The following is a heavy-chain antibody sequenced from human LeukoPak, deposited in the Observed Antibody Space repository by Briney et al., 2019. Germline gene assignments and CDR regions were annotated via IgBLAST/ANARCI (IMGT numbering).Heavy chain of an antibody. D-gene: IGHD4-17*01. Sequence: GASVKVSCKASGYSFSSYYMHWVRQAPRQGLEWMGIINPSGGSTSYAQKFQGRVTMTRDTSTSTVYMDLSSLRSEDTAVYYCARSYGDYAFDPWGQGTLVTVSS. V-gene: IGHV1-46*01. J-gene: IGHJ5*02. CDR2: INPSGGST. CDR3: ARSYGDYAFDP. CDR1: GYSFSSYY.